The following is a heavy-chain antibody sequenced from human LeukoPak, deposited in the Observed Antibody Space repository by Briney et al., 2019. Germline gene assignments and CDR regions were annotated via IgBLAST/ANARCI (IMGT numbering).Heavy chain of an antibody. CDR1: GASIGSSSYY. V-gene: IGHV4-39*01. J-gene: IGHJ4*02. CDR3: ARHLRSMDY. Sequence: PSETLSLTCTASGASIGSSSYYWGWIRQPPGKGLEWIGSIHDSRSTYYTPSLKSRVSISFDTSKNQLSLKLTSVTAADMAVYYCARHLRSMDYWGQGTLVTVSS. D-gene: IGHD2-8*01. CDR2: IHDSRST.